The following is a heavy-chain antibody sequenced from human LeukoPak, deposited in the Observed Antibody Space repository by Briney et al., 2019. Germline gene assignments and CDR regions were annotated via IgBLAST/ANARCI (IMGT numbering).Heavy chain of an antibody. CDR2: IIPILGIA. D-gene: IGHD3-10*01. CDR1: GGTLSTYT. J-gene: IGHJ5*02. Sequence: ASVKVSCKASGGTLSTYTISWVRQAPGQGLEWMGRIIPILGIANYAQKFQGRVTITADKSTSTTYMDLSSLRSEDTAVYYCARVIMDVQRGDWFDPWGQGTLVTVSS. V-gene: IGHV1-69*02. CDR3: ARVIMDVQRGDWFDP.